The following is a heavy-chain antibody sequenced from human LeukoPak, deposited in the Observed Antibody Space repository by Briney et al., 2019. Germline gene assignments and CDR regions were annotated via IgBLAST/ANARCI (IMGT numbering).Heavy chain of an antibody. Sequence: SETLSLTCAVSGVSISSSNWWSWVRQSPGQGLEWLGQIYHSGSTNYNPSLKSRVTISVDTSKNQFSLKLSSVTAADTAVYYCARRRAVLLWFGEPRGFDYWGQGTLVTVSS. V-gene: IGHV4-4*02. D-gene: IGHD3-10*01. CDR3: ARRRAVLLWFGEPRGFDY. CDR1: GVSISSSNW. J-gene: IGHJ4*02. CDR2: IYHSGST.